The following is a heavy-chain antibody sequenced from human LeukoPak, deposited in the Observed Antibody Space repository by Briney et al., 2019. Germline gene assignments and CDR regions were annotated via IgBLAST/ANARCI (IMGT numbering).Heavy chain of an antibody. CDR1: GGTFSMYA. CDR2: IIPIFGTA. Sequence: SVTVSCKASGGTFSMYAISWVRQAPGQGLEWMGGIIPIFGTANYAQKFQGRVTITADESTSTAYMEVSSLRSEDTAVYYCARAYSGYDFFDYWGQGILVTVSS. D-gene: IGHD5-12*01. V-gene: IGHV1-69*13. CDR3: ARAYSGYDFFDY. J-gene: IGHJ4*02.